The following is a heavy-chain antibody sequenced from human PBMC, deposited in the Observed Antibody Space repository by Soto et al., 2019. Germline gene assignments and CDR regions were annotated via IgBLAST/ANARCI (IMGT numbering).Heavy chain of an antibody. V-gene: IGHV3-30*18. D-gene: IGHD1-1*01. J-gene: IGHJ4*02. CDR2: TSDDGSTR. CDR3: AKGSPDSIGLE. Sequence: QVQLVESGGGAVLAGMSLRLSCAGSGFTFSDYAMYWVRQAPGKGLEWVAVTSDDGSTRYYTESVKGRFTITRDNSKNALFLQMTSLRREDTAVYYCAKGSPDSIGLEWCQGTLVAVVS. CDR1: GFTFSDYA.